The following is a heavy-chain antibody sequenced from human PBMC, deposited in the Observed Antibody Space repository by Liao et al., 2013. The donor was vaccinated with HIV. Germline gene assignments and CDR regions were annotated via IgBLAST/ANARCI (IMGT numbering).Heavy chain of an antibody. Sequence: QVQLQESGPGLVKPSETLSLTCTVSGGSISSYYWNWIRQPAGKGLEWIGRVYSGGGTNYNPSLRSRVTMSVDTSKNQFSLSLSSVAAADTAVYYCARGGGEFDIWGQGTMVAVSS. CDR3: ARGGGEFDI. V-gene: IGHV4-4*07. CDR2: VYSGGGT. CDR1: GGSISSYY. J-gene: IGHJ3*02.